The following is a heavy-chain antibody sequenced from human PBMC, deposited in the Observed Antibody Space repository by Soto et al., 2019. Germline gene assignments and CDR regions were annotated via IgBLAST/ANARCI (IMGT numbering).Heavy chain of an antibody. CDR3: ARHIVESGGIDY. Sequence: SETLSLTCTVSGGSISSYYWSWIRQPPGKGLEWIGYIYYSGSTNYNPSLKSRVTISVDTSKNQFSLKLSSVTAADTAVYYCARHIVESGGIDYWGQGTLVTVSS. CDR1: GGSISSYY. J-gene: IGHJ4*02. V-gene: IGHV4-59*08. CDR2: IYYSGST. D-gene: IGHD1-26*01.